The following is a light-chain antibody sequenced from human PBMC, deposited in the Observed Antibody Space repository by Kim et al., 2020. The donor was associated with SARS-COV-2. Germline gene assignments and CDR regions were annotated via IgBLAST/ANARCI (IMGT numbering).Light chain of an antibody. CDR2: AAS. CDR1: QGISSY. Sequence: AAVGDRVTITCRASQGISSYLAWYQQNPGKAPKLLIYAASTLQSGVPSRFSGSGSGTDFILTISSLQPEDFATYYCQQLISYPRTFGGGTKVDIK. J-gene: IGKJ4*01. V-gene: IGKV1-9*01. CDR3: QQLISYPRT.